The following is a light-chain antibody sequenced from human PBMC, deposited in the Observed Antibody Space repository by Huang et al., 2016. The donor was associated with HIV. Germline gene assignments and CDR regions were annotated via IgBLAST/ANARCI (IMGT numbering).Light chain of an antibody. Sequence: EIVLTQSPGTLSLSPGERATLSCRASQSVSSSYLAGYQQKPGQAPRLLIYGASSRATGIPDRFSGSGSGTDFTLTISRLEPEDFAVYYCQQYGSSPLVTFGPGTKVDIK. CDR3: QQYGSSPLVT. CDR1: QSVSSSY. V-gene: IGKV3-20*01. CDR2: GAS. J-gene: IGKJ3*01.